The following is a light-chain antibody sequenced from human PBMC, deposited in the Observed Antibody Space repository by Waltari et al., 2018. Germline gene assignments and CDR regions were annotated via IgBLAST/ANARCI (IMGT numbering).Light chain of an antibody. CDR1: QIVSRN. CDR3: KQYNKRPYT. V-gene: IGKV3D-15*01. J-gene: IGKJ2*01. Sequence: EIVLTQSPAPLPVSPGDRVTPPCGASQIVSRNLAGYQQSPAQPPRFLISAPSSRATGIPARFSGSAYGTEFILTISSLQSEDFAVYYCKQYNKRPYTFGQGTKVEIK. CDR2: APS.